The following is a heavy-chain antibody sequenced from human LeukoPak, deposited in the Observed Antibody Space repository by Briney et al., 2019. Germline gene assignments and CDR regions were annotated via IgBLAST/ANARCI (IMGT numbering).Heavy chain of an antibody. J-gene: IGHJ4*02. V-gene: IGHV1-69*04. CDR1: GGTFSSYA. Sequence: SVKVSCKASGGTFSSYAMSWVRQAPGQGLEWMGRIIPIFGIANYAQKFQGRVTITADKSTSTAYMELSSLRSEDTAVYYCARVDAGYCSSTSCPPVYWGQGTLVTVSS. D-gene: IGHD2-2*01. CDR3: ARVDAGYCSSTSCPPVY. CDR2: IIPIFGIA.